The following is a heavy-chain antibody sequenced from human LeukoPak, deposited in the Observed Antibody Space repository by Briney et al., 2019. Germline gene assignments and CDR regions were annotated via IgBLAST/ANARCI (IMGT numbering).Heavy chain of an antibody. CDR2: ISWNSGSI. V-gene: IGHV3-9*01. J-gene: IGHJ3*02. Sequence: GRSLRLSCAASGFTFDDYAMHWVRQAPGKGLEWVSGISWNSGSIGYADSVKGRFTISRDNAKNSLYLQMNSLRAEDTALYYCAKDTKADYGDSDAFDIWGQGTMVTVSS. CDR1: GFTFDDYA. CDR3: AKDTKADYGDSDAFDI. D-gene: IGHD4-17*01.